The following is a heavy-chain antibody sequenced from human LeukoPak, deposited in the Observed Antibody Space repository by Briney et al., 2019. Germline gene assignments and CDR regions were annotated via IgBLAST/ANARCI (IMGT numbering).Heavy chain of an antibody. CDR1: GFTFSSYA. V-gene: IGHV3-30-3*01. D-gene: IGHD3-16*01. J-gene: IGHJ4*02. CDR3: ARDRPLIAFDY. Sequence: PGGSLRLSCAASGFTFSSYAMHWVRQAPGKGLEWVAVISYDGSNKYYADSVKGRFTISRDNSKNTVYLQMNSLRAEDTAVYYCARDRPLIAFDYWGQGTLVTVSS. CDR2: ISYDGSNK.